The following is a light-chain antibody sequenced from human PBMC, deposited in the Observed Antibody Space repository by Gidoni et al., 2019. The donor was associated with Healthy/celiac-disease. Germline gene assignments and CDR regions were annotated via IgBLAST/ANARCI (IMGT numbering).Light chain of an antibody. CDR2: QDS. CDR3: QAWDSSTAV. Sequence: SYELTQPPPVSVSPGQTASITCSGDKLGDKYACWYQQKPGQSPVLVIYQDSKRPSGIPERFSGSNSGNTATLTISGTQAMDEADYYCQAWDSSTAVFSGGTKLTVL. CDR1: KLGDKY. V-gene: IGLV3-1*01. J-gene: IGLJ2*01.